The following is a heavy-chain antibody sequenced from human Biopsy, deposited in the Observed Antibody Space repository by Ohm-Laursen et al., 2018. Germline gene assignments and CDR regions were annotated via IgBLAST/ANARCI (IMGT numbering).Heavy chain of an antibody. CDR1: GVSLTTNGMS. D-gene: IGHD2/OR15-2a*01. Sequence: TQTLTLPCTFSGVSLTTNGMSVAWIPQPPGKALEWLPCIDWDDDEHYNTSLNTRVTISKDTSKNQVVLTMTNMDPVETATYFCARRRQSEYYDYWGRGTLVTVPS. J-gene: IGHJ4*02. V-gene: IGHV2-70*11. CDR3: ARRRQSEYYDY. CDR2: IDWDDDE.